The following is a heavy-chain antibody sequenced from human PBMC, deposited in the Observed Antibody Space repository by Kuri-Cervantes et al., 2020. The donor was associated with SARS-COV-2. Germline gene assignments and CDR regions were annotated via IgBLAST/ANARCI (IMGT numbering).Heavy chain of an antibody. Sequence: SLKISCAASGFTFDDYAMHWVRQAPGRGLEWVSGISWNSGSIGYADSVKGRFTISRDNAKNSLYLQMNSLRAEDTAVYYCQAQLTFGGVFAQDDYWGQGTLVTVSS. V-gene: IGHV3-9*01. D-gene: IGHD3-16*02. J-gene: IGHJ4*02. CDR2: ISWNSGSI. CDR3: QAQLTFGGVFAQDDY. CDR1: GFTFDDYA.